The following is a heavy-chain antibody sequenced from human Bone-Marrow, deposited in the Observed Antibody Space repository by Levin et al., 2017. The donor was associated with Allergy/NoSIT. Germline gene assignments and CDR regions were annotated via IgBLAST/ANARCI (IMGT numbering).Heavy chain of an antibody. Sequence: SQTLSLTCTVSGGSISSGDYYWSWIRQPPGKGLEWIGYIYYSGSTYYNPSLKSRVTISVDTSKNQFSLKLSSVTAADTAVYYCARDANWNYYYGMDVWGQGTTVTVSS. J-gene: IGHJ6*02. CDR2: IYYSGST. CDR1: GGSISSGDYY. D-gene: IGHD1-1*01. CDR3: ARDANWNYYYGMDV. V-gene: IGHV4-30-4*01.